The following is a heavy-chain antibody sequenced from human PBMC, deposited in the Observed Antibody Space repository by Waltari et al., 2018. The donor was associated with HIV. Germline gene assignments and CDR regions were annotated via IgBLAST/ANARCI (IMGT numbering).Heavy chain of an antibody. J-gene: IGHJ5*02. CDR2: IYYSGKT. V-gene: IGHV4-39*01. CDR3: ARHRPYYYDSSGLGWFDP. Sequence: QVQLQESGPGLVKPSETLSLTCTVSAASISSSNYHWAWIRQPPGKGLEWIGSIYYSGKTYYNPSFKSRVTISVDTSKNQFSLNLNSVTAADTAVFYCARHRPYYYDSSGLGWFDPWGQGILVTVSS. CDR1: AASISSSNYH. D-gene: IGHD3-22*01.